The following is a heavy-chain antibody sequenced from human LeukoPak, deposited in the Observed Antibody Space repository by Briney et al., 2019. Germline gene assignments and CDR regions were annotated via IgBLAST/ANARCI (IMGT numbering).Heavy chain of an antibody. CDR2: ISGSGGDT. D-gene: IGHD4-11*01. V-gene: IGHV3-23*01. Sequence: KPGGSLRLSCAASGFTFSTYAMTWVRQAPGKGLEWVSAISGSGGDTDYADSVKGRFTISRDNSKNTLYLQMNSLRAEDTAVYYCAKRGYSNYGALFYYMDVWGKGTTVTVSS. CDR3: AKRGYSNYGALFYYMDV. J-gene: IGHJ6*03. CDR1: GFTFSTYA.